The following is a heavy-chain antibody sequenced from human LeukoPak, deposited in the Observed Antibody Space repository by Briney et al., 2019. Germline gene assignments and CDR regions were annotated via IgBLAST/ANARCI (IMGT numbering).Heavy chain of an antibody. D-gene: IGHD3-22*01. CDR2: ISARNGNI. CDR3: ARGLYYYDSSGYYLDY. Sequence: ASVKVCCKAAGYTFTSFGISWRRQAPGQGLGRMGGISARNGNINYAQKFQGRVTMTTDTSTSTAYMELRSLRSDDTAVYYCARGLYYYDSSGYYLDYWGQGTLVTVSS. CDR1: GYTFTSFG. V-gene: IGHV1-18*01. J-gene: IGHJ4*02.